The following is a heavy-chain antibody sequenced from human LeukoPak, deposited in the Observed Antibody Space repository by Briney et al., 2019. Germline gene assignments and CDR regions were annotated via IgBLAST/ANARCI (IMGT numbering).Heavy chain of an antibody. Sequence: GGSLRLSCAASGFTFSSYGMHWVRQAPGKGLEWVSYISSSGSTIYYADSVKGRFTISRDNAKNSLYLQMNSLRAEDTAVYYCARDGSPDSSGYYWIGEYYFDYWGQGTLVTVSS. V-gene: IGHV3-48*04. CDR2: ISSSGSTI. CDR1: GFTFSSYG. D-gene: IGHD3-22*01. CDR3: ARDGSPDSSGYYWIGEYYFDY. J-gene: IGHJ4*02.